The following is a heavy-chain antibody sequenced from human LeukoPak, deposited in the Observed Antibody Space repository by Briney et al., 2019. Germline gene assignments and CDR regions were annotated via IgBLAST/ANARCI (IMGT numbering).Heavy chain of an antibody. Sequence: GGSLRLSCAASGFTFSSYSMNWVRQAPGKGLEWVSCISSSSSYIYYADSVKGRFTISRDNSKNSLYLQMNSLRAEDTALYYCAKVAYNWISYGPFDYWGQGTLVTVSS. D-gene: IGHD1-20*01. CDR1: GFTFSSYS. J-gene: IGHJ4*02. V-gene: IGHV3-21*04. CDR3: AKVAYNWISYGPFDY. CDR2: ISSSSSYI.